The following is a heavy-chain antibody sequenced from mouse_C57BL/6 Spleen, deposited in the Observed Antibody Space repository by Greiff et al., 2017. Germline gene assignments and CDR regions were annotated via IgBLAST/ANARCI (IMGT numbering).Heavy chain of an antibody. CDR3: ARSRTYYDGSSPFAY. J-gene: IGHJ3*01. V-gene: IGHV1-52*01. Sequence: QVQLQQPGAELVRPGSSVKLSCKASGYTFTSYWMHWVKQRPIQGLEWIGKIDPFDSVTHYNQKFKYKATLTVDKSSSTAYMQLSSLTSEDSAVYYCARSRTYYDGSSPFAYWGQGTLVTVSA. CDR2: IDPFDSVT. D-gene: IGHD1-1*01. CDR1: GYTFTSYW.